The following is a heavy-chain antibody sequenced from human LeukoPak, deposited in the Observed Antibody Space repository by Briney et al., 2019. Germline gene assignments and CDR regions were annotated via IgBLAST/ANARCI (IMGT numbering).Heavy chain of an antibody. V-gene: IGHV3-30*18. CDR1: GFTFSSYG. D-gene: IGHD3-10*01. CDR2: ISYDGSNK. CDR3: AKPRGYYYYYGMDV. Sequence: GRSLRLSCAASGFTFSSYGMHWVRQAPGKGLEWVAVISYDGSNKYYADSVKGRFTISRDNSKNTLYLQMNSLRAEDTAVYYCAKPRGYYYYYGMDVWGQGTTVTVSS. J-gene: IGHJ6*02.